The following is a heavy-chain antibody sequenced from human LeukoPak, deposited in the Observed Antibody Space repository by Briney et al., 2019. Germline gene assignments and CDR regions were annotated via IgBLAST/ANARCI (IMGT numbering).Heavy chain of an antibody. D-gene: IGHD3-10*01. J-gene: IGHJ4*02. CDR1: GFTFSSYA. Sequence: PGGSLRLSCAASGFTFSSYAMSWVRQAPGKGLEWVSAISGSGGSTYYADSVKGRFTISRDNSKNTLYLQMNSLRAEDTAVYYCAKDVLLWFGELPNNYFDYWGQGTLVTVSS. CDR3: AKDVLLWFGELPNNYFDY. V-gene: IGHV3-23*01. CDR2: ISGSGGST.